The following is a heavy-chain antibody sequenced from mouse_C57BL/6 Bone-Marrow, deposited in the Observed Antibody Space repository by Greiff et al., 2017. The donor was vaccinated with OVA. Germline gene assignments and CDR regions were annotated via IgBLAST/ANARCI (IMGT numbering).Heavy chain of an antibody. CDR2: IYPGSGST. CDR3: ARPYYYGSSYDAMDY. D-gene: IGHD1-1*01. J-gene: IGHJ4*01. V-gene: IGHV1-55*01. CDR1: GHTFTSYW. Sequence: QVQLQQPGAELVKPGASVKMSCKASGHTFTSYWITWVKQRPGPGLEWIGDIYPGSGSTNYNEKFKSKATLTVDTSSSTAYMQLSSLTSEDSAVYYCARPYYYGSSYDAMDYWGQGTSVTVSS.